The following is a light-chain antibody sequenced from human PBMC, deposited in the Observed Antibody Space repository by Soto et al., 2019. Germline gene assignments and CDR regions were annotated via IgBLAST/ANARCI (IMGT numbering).Light chain of an antibody. CDR2: KAS. J-gene: IGKJ1*01. CDR3: QHYNSYSEA. Sequence: DIQMTQSPSILSASVGDRVTVTCRASQTISSWVAWYQQKPGRAPKLLIYKASSLESGVPSRFSGSGSGTEFTLTISSLQPDDFATYYCQHYNSYSEAFGQGTKVDI. V-gene: IGKV1-5*03. CDR1: QTISSW.